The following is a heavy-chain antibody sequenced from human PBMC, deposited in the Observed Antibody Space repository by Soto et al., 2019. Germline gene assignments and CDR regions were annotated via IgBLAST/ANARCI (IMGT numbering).Heavy chain of an antibody. CDR3: ARDFMTTIDY. CDR1: GGSISSGGYY. J-gene: IGHJ4*02. D-gene: IGHD1-1*01. V-gene: IGHV4-31*03. CDR2: IYYSGST. Sequence: PSETLSLTCTVSGGSISSGGYYWSWIRQHPGKGLEWIGYIYYSGSTYYNPSLKSRVTISVDTSKNQFSLELSSVTAADTAVYYCARDFMTTIDYWGQGTLVTVSS.